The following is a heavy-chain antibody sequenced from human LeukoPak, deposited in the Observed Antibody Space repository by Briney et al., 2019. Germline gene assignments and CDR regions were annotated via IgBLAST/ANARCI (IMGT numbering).Heavy chain of an antibody. D-gene: IGHD2-2*01. Sequence: SETLSLTCTVSGGSISSYYWSWIRQPPGKGLEWIGYIYHSGSTYYNPSLKSRVTISVDRSKNQFSLKLSSVTAADTAVYYCATEYCSSTSCPLAAFDIWGQGTMVTVSS. J-gene: IGHJ3*02. CDR2: IYHSGST. CDR3: ATEYCSSTSCPLAAFDI. CDR1: GGSISSYY. V-gene: IGHV4-59*12.